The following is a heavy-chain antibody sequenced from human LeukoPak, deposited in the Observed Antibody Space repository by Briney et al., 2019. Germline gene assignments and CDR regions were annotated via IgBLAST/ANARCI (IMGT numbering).Heavy chain of an antibody. Sequence: SVKVSCKVSGYTLAELSMHWVRQAPGKGLEWMGGFDPEDGETIYAQKFQGRVTMTEDTSTDTAYMELSSLRSEDTAVYYCATGVATIPASIDYWGQGTLVTVSS. J-gene: IGHJ4*02. V-gene: IGHV1-24*01. D-gene: IGHD5-24*01. CDR3: ATGVATIPASIDY. CDR2: FDPEDGET. CDR1: GYTLAELS.